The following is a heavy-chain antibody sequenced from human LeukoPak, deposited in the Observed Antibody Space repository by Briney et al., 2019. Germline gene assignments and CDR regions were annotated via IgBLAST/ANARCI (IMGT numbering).Heavy chain of an antibody. D-gene: IGHD3-10*01. Sequence: PGGSLRLSCAASGFTFSSYAMHWVRQAPGKGLEYVSAISSNGGSTYYADSVKGRFTISRDNCKNTLYLQMSSLRAEDTAVYYCVKEDRITMVRGVIIKGALDYWGQGTLVTVSS. CDR1: GFTFSSYA. CDR2: ISSNGGST. CDR3: VKEDRITMVRGVIIKGALDY. V-gene: IGHV3-64D*06. J-gene: IGHJ4*02.